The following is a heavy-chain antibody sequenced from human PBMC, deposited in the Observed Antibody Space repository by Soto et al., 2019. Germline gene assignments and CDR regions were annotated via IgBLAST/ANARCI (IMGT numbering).Heavy chain of an antibody. V-gene: IGHV3-64D*06. CDR3: VKDRRSTRRAMDV. Sequence: PGGSLRLSCSASGFTFSSCAMHWVRQAAGKGLEYVSGISSNGAGTYYAESVKDGFTISRDNSRNTLFLQVNSLTGEDTAVYYCVKDRRSTRRAMDVWGQGTTVTVSS. CDR1: GFTFSSCA. CDR2: ISSNGAGT. D-gene: IGHD2-2*01. J-gene: IGHJ6*02.